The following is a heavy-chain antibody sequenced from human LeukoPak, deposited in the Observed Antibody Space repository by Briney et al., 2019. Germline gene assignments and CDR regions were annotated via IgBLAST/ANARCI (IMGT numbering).Heavy chain of an antibody. Sequence: SETLSLTCTVSGGSISSGSYYWGWIRQPPGKGLEWFGSIHYSGNTYYNPSLKSRVTISVDTSKNQFSLKLNSMTAADTAVYYCARPLFTSGYSYESRVWYFDLWGRGTQVTVSS. CDR1: GGSISSGSYY. D-gene: IGHD5-18*01. J-gene: IGHJ2*01. CDR2: IHYSGNT. V-gene: IGHV4-39*01. CDR3: ARPLFTSGYSYESRVWYFDL.